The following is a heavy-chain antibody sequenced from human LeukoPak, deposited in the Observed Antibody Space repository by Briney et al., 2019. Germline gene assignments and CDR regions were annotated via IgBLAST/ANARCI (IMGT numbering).Heavy chain of an antibody. CDR2: ISGSGDAT. CDR3: AKDFSLAAAGYYRY. V-gene: IGHV3-23*01. D-gene: IGHD6-13*01. Sequence: PGGSLRLSCAASGFTFSGYSMSWVRQAPGKGPEWVSTISGSGDATYYADSVKGRFTISRDNSKNTLYLQMNSLRAEDTAVYYCAKDFSLAAAGYYRYWGQGTLVTVSS. J-gene: IGHJ4*02. CDR1: GFTFSGYS.